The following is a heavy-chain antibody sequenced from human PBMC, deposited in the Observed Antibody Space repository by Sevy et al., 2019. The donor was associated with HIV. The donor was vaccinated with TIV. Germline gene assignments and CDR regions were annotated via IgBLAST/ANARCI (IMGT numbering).Heavy chain of an antibody. CDR2: LSGSGGST. J-gene: IGHJ4*02. Sequence: GGSLRLACVASGFTFSSYAMSWVRLAPGKGLEWVSALSGSGGSTDYADSVKGRFTISRDNPKNTLYLQMNSLRAEDTAVYYCAKDLFDIVAVVAATRGPYYFDYWGQGTLVTVSS. CDR1: GFTFSSYA. D-gene: IGHD2-15*01. V-gene: IGHV3-23*01. CDR3: AKDLFDIVAVVAATRGPYYFDY.